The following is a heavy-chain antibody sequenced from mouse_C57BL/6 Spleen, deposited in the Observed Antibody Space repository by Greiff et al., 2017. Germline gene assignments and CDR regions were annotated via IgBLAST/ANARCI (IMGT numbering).Heavy chain of an antibody. CDR1: GYAFTNYL. D-gene: IGHD3-2*02. J-gene: IGHJ3*01. CDR2: INPGSGGT. Sequence: QVQLQQSGAELVRPGTSVKVSCKASGYAFTNYLIEWVKQRPGQGLEWIGVINPGSGGTNYNEKFKGKATLTADKSSSTAYMQLSSLTSEDSSVYFCARESSGYEFAYWGQGTLVTVSA. CDR3: ARESSGYEFAY. V-gene: IGHV1-54*01.